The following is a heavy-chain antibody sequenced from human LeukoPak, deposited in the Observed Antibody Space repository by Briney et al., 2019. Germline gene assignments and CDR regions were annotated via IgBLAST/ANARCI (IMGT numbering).Heavy chain of an antibody. CDR3: ARSNGNDY. Sequence: ASVKVSCKASGYTFISYYIHWVRQAPGQGLEWMGLISPSDGSTKYAQKFQGRVTMTRDTSTRTVYMELSSLRSDDMAIYYCARSNGNDYWGQGTLVSVSS. CDR1: GYTFISYY. J-gene: IGHJ4*02. CDR2: ISPSDGST. V-gene: IGHV1-46*01.